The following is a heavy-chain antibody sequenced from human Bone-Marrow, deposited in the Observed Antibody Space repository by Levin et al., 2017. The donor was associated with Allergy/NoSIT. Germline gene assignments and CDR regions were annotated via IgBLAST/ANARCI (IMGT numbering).Heavy chain of an antibody. D-gene: IGHD1-26*01. Sequence: GGSLRLSCAASGFTFSNYAMNWVRQAPGKGLEWVSGIKGDGDSTFYADSVKGQFTISRDNSKNTLYLQMNSLRAEDTAVYCCAKSGRGSWFDSWGQGSLVTVSS. V-gene: IGHV3-23*01. CDR1: GFTFSNYA. CDR3: AKSGRGSWFDS. CDR2: IKGDGDST. J-gene: IGHJ5*01.